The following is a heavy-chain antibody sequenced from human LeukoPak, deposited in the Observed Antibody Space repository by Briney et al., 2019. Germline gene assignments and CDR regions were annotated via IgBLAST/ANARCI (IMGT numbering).Heavy chain of an antibody. V-gene: IGHV3-23*01. Sequence: GGSLRLSCAASGLSFADAWMSWVRQAPGKGLEWVSAISGSGGSTYYADSVEGRFTISRDNSKNTLYLQMNSLRAEDTAVYYCAKDQRGGVRGVITAFDIWGQGTMVTVSS. CDR1: GLSFADAW. D-gene: IGHD3-10*01. CDR3: AKDQRGGVRGVITAFDI. CDR2: ISGSGGST. J-gene: IGHJ3*02.